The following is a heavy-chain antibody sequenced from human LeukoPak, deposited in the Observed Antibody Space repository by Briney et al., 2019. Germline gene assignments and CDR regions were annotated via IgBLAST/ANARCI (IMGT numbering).Heavy chain of an antibody. J-gene: IGHJ4*02. CDR2: IYYSGST. V-gene: IGHV4-39*07. CDR3: ARELSLYYYDSSGYHDY. Sequence: SETLSLTCTVSGGSISSPIYYWGWIRQPPGKGLEWIGSIYYSGSTYDNPSLKSRVTISVDTSKNQFSLKLSSVTAADTAVYYCARELSLYYYDSSGYHDYWGQGTLVTVSS. D-gene: IGHD3-22*01. CDR1: GGSISSPIYY.